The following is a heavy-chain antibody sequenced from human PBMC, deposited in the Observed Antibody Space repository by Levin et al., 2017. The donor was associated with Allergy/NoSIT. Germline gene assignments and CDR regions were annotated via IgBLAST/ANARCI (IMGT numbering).Heavy chain of an antibody. V-gene: IGHV3-53*01. Sequence: GGSLRLSCAASGFTVSSNYMSWVRQAPGKGLEWVSVIYSGGSTYYADSVKGRFTISRDNSKNTLYLQMNSLRAEDTAVYYCAREGYYYYGMDVWGQGTTVTVSS. CDR3: AREGYYYYGMDV. J-gene: IGHJ6*02. CDR2: IYSGGST. CDR1: GFTVSSNY.